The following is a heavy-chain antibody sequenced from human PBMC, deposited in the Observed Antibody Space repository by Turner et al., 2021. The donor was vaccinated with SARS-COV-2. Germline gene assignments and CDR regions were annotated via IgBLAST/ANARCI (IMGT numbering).Heavy chain of an antibody. V-gene: IGHV3-30-3*01. D-gene: IGHD2-2*01. Sequence: QVQLVESGGGVVQPGRSLRLSCAASGFTFNTYAMHWFRQAPGKGLEWVAVITYDGSTKFYADSVKGRFTISRDNSKSSLYVQMNSLRVEDTAVYYCARSRDGYIHSWGQGTLVTVSS. J-gene: IGHJ4*02. CDR1: GFTFNTYA. CDR3: ARSRDGYIHS. CDR2: ITYDGSTK.